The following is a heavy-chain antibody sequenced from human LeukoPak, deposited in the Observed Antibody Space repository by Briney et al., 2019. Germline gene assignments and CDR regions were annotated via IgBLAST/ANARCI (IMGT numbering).Heavy chain of an antibody. CDR2: ISAYNGNT. Sequence: ASVKVSCKASGYTFTSYGISWVRQAPGQGLEWMGWISAYNGNTNYAQKLQGRVTMTTDTSTSTAYMELRSLRSDDTAVYYCAINYDSSGYYHRLAYYYGMDVWGQGTTVTVSS. D-gene: IGHD3-22*01. CDR3: AINYDSSGYYHRLAYYYGMDV. V-gene: IGHV1-18*01. CDR1: GYTFTSYG. J-gene: IGHJ6*02.